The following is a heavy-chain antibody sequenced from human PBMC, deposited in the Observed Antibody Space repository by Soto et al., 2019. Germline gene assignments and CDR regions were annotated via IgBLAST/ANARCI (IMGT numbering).Heavy chain of an antibody. J-gene: IGHJ6*02. CDR2: IYYSGST. D-gene: IGHD3-10*01. CDR1: GGSISSSSYY. V-gene: IGHV4-39*02. CDR3: ASLGMVRGRQGKYYYGMDV. Sequence: SETLSLTCTVSGGSISSSSYYWGWIRQPPGQGLEWIGCIYYSGSTYYNPSLKSRVTISIDTSKNHFSLKLSSVTAADTAVYYCASLGMVRGRQGKYYYGMDVWGQGTTVTVSS.